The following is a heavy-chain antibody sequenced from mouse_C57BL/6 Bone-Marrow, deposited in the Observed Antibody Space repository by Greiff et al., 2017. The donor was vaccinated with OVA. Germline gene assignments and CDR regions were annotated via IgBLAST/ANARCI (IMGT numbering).Heavy chain of an antibody. CDR1: GYTFTSYW. D-gene: IGHD2-1*01. CDR2: IHPNSGST. V-gene: IGHV1-64*01. J-gene: IGHJ2*01. Sequence: QVQLKQPGAELVKPGASVKLSCKASGYTFTSYWMHWVKQRPGQGLEWIGMIHPNSGSTNYNEKFKSKATLTVDKSSSTAYMQLSSLPSEDSAVYYCARGRIYYGNFFHYWGQGTTLTVSS. CDR3: ARGRIYYGNFFHY.